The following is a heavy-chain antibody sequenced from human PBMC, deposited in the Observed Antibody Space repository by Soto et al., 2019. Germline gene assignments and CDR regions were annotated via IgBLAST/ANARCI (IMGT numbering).Heavy chain of an antibody. J-gene: IGHJ5*02. CDR3: ARGGYEVTTASLFWFAP. CDR2: IIPSFGAA. D-gene: IGHD1-1*01. CDR1: GGTFSSLA. V-gene: IGHV1-69*13. Sequence: SVKVSCKTYGGTFSSLALSWVRQAPGQGPEWLGGIIPSFGAADYAQKFRGRVTITADESTRTGYLDVTSLTFDDTAVYYCARGGYEVTTASLFWFAPWGQGTQVTVSS.